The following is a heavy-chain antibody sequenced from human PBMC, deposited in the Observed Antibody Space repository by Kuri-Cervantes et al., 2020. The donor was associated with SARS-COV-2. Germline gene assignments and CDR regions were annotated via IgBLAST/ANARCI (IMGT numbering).Heavy chain of an antibody. CDR2: IYYSGST. J-gene: IGHJ4*02. Sequence: SETLSLTCTVSGGSITRGSHSWGWIRQPPGKDLEWIGSIYYSGSTYYNPSLESRVTISGDTSKNQFSLKLSSVTAADTAVYYCARGRPNFDYWGQGTLVTVSS. CDR3: ARGRPNFDY. D-gene: IGHD1-1*01. CDR1: GGSITRGSHS. V-gene: IGHV4-39*01.